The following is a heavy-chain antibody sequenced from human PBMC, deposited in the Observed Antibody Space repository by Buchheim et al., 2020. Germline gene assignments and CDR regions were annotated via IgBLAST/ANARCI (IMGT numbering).Heavy chain of an antibody. V-gene: IGHV4-34*01. D-gene: IGHD3-22*01. CDR3: ARGPPLIYYEGGGYYYFDS. J-gene: IGHJ4*02. CDR2: INHSGST. Sequence: QVQLQQWGAGLWKPSETLSLTCAVYGGSFSGYFWIGEINHSGSTNYNPSLKSRVTISVDTSRNQFSLKLSSVTAADTAVYFCARGPPLIYYEGGGYYYFDSWGQGTL. CDR1: GGSFSGYF.